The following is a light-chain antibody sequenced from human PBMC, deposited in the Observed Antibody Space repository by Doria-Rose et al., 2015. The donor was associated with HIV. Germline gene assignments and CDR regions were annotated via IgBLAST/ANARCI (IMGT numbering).Light chain of an antibody. V-gene: IGKV1-5*03. CDR1: QSINIR. J-gene: IGKJ1*01. CDR2: KAS. CDR3: QQYNSYWT. Sequence: DIQVTQSPSTLSASVGNRVTITCRASQSINIRLAWYQQKPGKAPKLLIYKASSLESGVPSRFSGSGSGTEFTLTISSLQPDDFATYYCQQYNSYWTVGQGTKVEIK.